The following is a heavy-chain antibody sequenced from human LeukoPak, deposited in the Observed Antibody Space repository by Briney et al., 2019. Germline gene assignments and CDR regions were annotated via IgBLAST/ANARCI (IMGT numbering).Heavy chain of an antibody. D-gene: IGHD3-3*01. CDR1: GGTFSSYA. V-gene: IGHV1-69*13. Sequence: ASVKVSCKASGGTFSSYAISWVRQAPGQGLEWMGGIIPIFGTANYAQKFQGRVTITADESTSTAYMGLSSLRSEDTAVYYCARDQSYDLGPIWGQGTLVTVSS. CDR2: IIPIFGTA. J-gene: IGHJ4*02. CDR3: ARDQSYDLGPI.